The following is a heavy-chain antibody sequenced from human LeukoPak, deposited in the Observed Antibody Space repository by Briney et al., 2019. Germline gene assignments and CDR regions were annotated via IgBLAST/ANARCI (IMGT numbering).Heavy chain of an antibody. V-gene: IGHV1-2*02. D-gene: IGHD1-1*01. CDR2: INPNSGGT. CDR3: ARKLESPDY. J-gene: IGHJ4*02. CDR1: GYSFTVYY. Sequence: ASVNLSCKAAGYSFTVYYMHWVRQAPGQGLEWMGWINPNSGGTNYAQKFQGRVTMTRDTSISTAYMELSRLRSDDTAVYYCARKLESPDYWGQGTLVTVSS.